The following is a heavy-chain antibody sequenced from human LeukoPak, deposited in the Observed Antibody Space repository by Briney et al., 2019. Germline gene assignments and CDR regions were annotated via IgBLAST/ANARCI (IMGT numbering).Heavy chain of an antibody. CDR1: GFTFSDAW. CDR2: IISKKDGGTT. CDR3: TSTHYDISTGYYHPPDH. V-gene: IGHV3-15*01. J-gene: IGHJ5*02. D-gene: IGHD3-9*01. Sequence: PGGSLRLSCAASGFTFSDAWMSWVPQAPGEGLEWVGRIISKKDGGTTDYAAPVKGRFTVSRDDSKNTLSLQMSSLKIEDTALYYCTSTHYDISTGYYHPPDHWGHGTLVTVSS.